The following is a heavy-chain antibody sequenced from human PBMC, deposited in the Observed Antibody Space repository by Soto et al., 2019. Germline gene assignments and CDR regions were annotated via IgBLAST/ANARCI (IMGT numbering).Heavy chain of an antibody. V-gene: IGHV3-33*01. D-gene: IGHD2-15*01. CDR1: GFTFSSYG. CDR2: IWYDGSNK. J-gene: IGHJ6*02. Sequence: QVQLVESGGGVVQPGRSLRLSCAASGFTFSSYGMHWVRQAPGKGLEWVAVIWYDGSNKYYADSVKGRFTISRDNSKNTLYLQMNSLRAEDTAVYYCARDGGVTNEIYYYYGMDVWGQGTTATVSS. CDR3: ARDGGVTNEIYYYYGMDV.